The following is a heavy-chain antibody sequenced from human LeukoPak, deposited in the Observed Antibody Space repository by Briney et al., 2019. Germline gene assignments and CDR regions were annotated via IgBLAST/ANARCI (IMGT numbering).Heavy chain of an antibody. Sequence: GGSLRLSCVASGFTFSRYGMHWVRQAPGKGLEWVGVISYDGSNEYYAESVKGRFTMSRDNSKNTLYLQMNSLRAEDTALYYCARDTSSSSYMDVWGKGTTVTVSS. V-gene: IGHV3-30*03. CDR3: ARDTSSSSYMDV. J-gene: IGHJ6*03. CDR1: GFTFSRYG. CDR2: ISYDGSNE. D-gene: IGHD6-6*01.